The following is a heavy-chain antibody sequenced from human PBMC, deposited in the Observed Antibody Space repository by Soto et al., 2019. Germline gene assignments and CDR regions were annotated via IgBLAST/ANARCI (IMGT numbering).Heavy chain of an antibody. V-gene: IGHV2-5*02. Sequence: QITLKESGPTLVKPTQTLTLTCTFSGFSLSTSGVGVGWIRQPQGKALEWLALIYWDDVKRYSPSLKSRLTITKDTSNTQVVLTITNMDPVDTATYYCAHLRSDELLDYWGQGTLVTVSS. CDR1: GFSLSTSGVG. J-gene: IGHJ4*02. CDR3: AHLRSDELLDY. CDR2: IYWDDVK. D-gene: IGHD1-26*01.